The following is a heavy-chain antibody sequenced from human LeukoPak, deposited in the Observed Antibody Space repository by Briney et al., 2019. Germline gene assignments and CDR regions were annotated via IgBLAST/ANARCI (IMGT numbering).Heavy chain of an antibody. CDR3: AKGSGSGAY. CDR2: IGGSGGST. Sequence: GGSLRLSCAASGFTFSTYSMNWVRQAPGKGLKWVSSIGGSGGSTYYADSVKGRFTLSRDNSKNTLYLQMNSLRAEDTAVYYCAKGSGSGAYWGQGTLVTVSS. V-gene: IGHV3-23*01. D-gene: IGHD2-15*01. J-gene: IGHJ4*02. CDR1: GFTFSTYS.